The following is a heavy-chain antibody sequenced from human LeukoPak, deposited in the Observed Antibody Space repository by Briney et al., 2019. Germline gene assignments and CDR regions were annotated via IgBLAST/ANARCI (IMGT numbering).Heavy chain of an antibody. CDR1: GFTFSSYA. D-gene: IGHD6-13*01. Sequence: GGSLRLSRAASGFTFSSYAMSWVRQAPGKGLEWVSAISGSGGSTYYADSVKGRFTISRDNSKNTLYLQMNSLRAEDTAVYYCAKDESSSSWYFDAFDIWGQGTMVTVSS. CDR2: ISGSGGST. V-gene: IGHV3-23*01. J-gene: IGHJ3*02. CDR3: AKDESSSSWYFDAFDI.